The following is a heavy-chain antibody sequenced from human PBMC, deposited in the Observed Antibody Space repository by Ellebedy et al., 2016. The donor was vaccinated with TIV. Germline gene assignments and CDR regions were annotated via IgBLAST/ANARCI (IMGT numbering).Heavy chain of an antibody. D-gene: IGHD1-1*01. V-gene: IGHV4-39*07. CDR3: ARVLRGGRAGDYFDY. J-gene: IGHJ4*02. CDR2: IYYSGTT. CDR1: GGSISSSSHY. Sequence: MPSETLSLTCTVSGGSISSSSHYWGWIRQPPGKGLEWIGNIYYSGTTYYSPSLKSRVTISVDTSKNQFSLNLNSVTAADTAVYYCARVLRGGRAGDYFDYWGQGTLVTVSS.